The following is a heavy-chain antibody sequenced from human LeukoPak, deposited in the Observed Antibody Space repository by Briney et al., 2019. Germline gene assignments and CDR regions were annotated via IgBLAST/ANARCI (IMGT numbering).Heavy chain of an antibody. D-gene: IGHD3-10*01. J-gene: IGHJ5*02. CDR3: AILGTGSS. V-gene: IGHV4-39*01. Sequence: SETLSLTCTVSVGSISSSTYYWGWIRQPPGRGLEWIETIYYRGSTYYDPSLKSRVTISVDTSNNLLSLRLSSVTAADTAVYYCAILGTGSSWGQGTLVTVSS. CDR2: IYYRGST. CDR1: VGSISSSTYY.